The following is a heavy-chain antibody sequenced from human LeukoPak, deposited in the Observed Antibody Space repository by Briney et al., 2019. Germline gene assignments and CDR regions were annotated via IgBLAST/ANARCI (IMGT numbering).Heavy chain of an antibody. CDR3: ARDRFSPAAGTKGIMDV. J-gene: IGHJ6*02. CDR1: GYIFTSYY. CDR2: INPSGDNT. Sequence: ASVKVSCKASGYIFTSYYMHWVRQAPGRGLEWMGIINPSGDNTNYAQKFQGRVTMTRDTSISTAYMELSRLRSDDTAVYYCARDRFSPAAGTKGIMDVWGQGTTVTVSS. D-gene: IGHD6-13*01. V-gene: IGHV1-2*02.